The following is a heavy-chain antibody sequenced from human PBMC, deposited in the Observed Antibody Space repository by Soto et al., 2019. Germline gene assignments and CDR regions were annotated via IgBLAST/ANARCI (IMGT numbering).Heavy chain of an antibody. V-gene: IGHV1-69*13. J-gene: IGHJ6*02. CDR3: ARDNRPGPYYYYGMDV. CDR1: GVTFSSYA. CDR2: IIPIFGTA. D-gene: IGHD3-10*01. Sequence: SVKVSCKASGVTFSSYAISWVRQAPGQGLEWMGGIIPIFGTANYAQKFQGRVTITADESTSTAYMELSSLRSEDTAVYYCARDNRPGPYYYYGMDVWGQGTTVTVSS.